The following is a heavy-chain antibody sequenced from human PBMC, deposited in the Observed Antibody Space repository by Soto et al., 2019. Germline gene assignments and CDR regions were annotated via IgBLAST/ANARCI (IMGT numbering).Heavy chain of an antibody. CDR3: ARAVSGSYLISYYYYMDV. Sequence: PSETLSLTCGVFGGSFSGYYWNWIRLTPGKGLEWIGDINQGGGTKYNPSLKSRVSISVDMSRNQFSLKLTSVTAADTAVYYCARAVSGSYLISYYYYMDVWGRGTTVTVSS. D-gene: IGHD3-16*02. V-gene: IGHV4-34*01. J-gene: IGHJ6*03. CDR2: INQGGGT. CDR1: GGSFSGYY.